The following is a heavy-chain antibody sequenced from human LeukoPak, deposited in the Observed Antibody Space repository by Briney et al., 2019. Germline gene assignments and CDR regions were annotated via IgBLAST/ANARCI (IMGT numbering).Heavy chain of an antibody. CDR3: ARDMTGGIWARATSFDH. V-gene: IGHV1-2*02. J-gene: IGHJ4*02. CDR1: GYTFTGYY. Sequence: ASVKVSCKASGYTFTGYYMHWVRQAPGQGPEWMGWINPDSGGSGYGQKFQGRVTFTSDTSSATIYMEVRSLKSDDTAVYYCARDMTGGIWARATSFDHWGQGTLVTVSS. CDR2: INPDSGGS. D-gene: IGHD1-14*01.